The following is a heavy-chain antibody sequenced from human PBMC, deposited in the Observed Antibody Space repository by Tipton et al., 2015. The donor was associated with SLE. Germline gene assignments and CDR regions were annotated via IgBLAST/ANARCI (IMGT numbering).Heavy chain of an antibody. CDR1: GASISSTNDY. CDR2: IFNSGRT. V-gene: IGHV4-39*07. D-gene: IGHD3-16*01. CDR3: ARGGLSFFDY. J-gene: IGHJ4*02. Sequence: TLSLTCTVSGASISSTNDYWGWIRQPPGKGLEWVGSIFNSGRTNFNPSLRSRVTTSIDTSKNQFSLKLSSVTAADTAVYYCARGGLSFFDYWGQGTLVTVSS.